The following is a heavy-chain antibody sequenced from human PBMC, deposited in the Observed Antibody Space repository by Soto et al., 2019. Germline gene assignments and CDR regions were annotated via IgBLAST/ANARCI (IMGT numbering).Heavy chain of an antibody. V-gene: IGHV4-34*01. Sequence: PSETLSLTCGIYGGSFSGYYWSWIRQPPGKGLEWIGEINHSGSTNYNPSLKSRVTISIDTSKNHFSLKLTSVTAADTAVHYCARGGAFSTRWYPFDYWGQGPLVTVSS. J-gene: IGHJ4*02. D-gene: IGHD2-2*01. CDR2: INHSGST. CDR3: ARGGAFSTRWYPFDY. CDR1: GGSFSGYY.